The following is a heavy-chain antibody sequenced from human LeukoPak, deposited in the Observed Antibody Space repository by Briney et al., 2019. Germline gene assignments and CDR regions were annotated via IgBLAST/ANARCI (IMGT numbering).Heavy chain of an antibody. Sequence: GGSLRLSCAASGFTFSSYAMSWVRQAPGKGLEWVSAISGSGGSTYYADSVKGRFTISRDNAKNTLHLQMNSLRAEDTAVYYCVRDWGYDSSGYWQKYFDSWGQGTLVTVSS. CDR1: GFTFSSYA. J-gene: IGHJ4*02. D-gene: IGHD3-22*01. CDR2: ISGSGGST. CDR3: VRDWGYDSSGYWQKYFDS. V-gene: IGHV3-23*01.